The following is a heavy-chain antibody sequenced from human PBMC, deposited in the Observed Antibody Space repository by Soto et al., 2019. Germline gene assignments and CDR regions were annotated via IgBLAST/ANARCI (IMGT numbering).Heavy chain of an antibody. CDR1: GGTFSSYA. V-gene: IGHV1-69*13. Sequence: ASVKVSCKASGGTFSSYAISWVRQAPGQGLEWMGGIIPIFGTANYAQKFQGRVTITADESTSTAYMELSSLRSEDTAVYYCARFHTPSLESSPPHSYYSSGMDVWGQGTTVTVPS. D-gene: IGHD6-13*01. CDR2: IIPIFGTA. CDR3: ARFHTPSLESSPPHSYYSSGMDV. J-gene: IGHJ6*02.